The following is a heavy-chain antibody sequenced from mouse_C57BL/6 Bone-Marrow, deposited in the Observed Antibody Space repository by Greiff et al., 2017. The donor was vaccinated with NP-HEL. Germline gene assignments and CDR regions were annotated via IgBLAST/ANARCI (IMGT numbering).Heavy chain of an antibody. J-gene: IGHJ3*01. CDR1: GYTFTSYW. Sequence: QVQLQQPGAELVRPGTSVKLSCKASGYTFTSYWMHWVKQRPGQGLEWIGVIDPSDSYTNYNQKFKGKATLTVDTSSSTAYMQLSSLTSEDSAVYYGERRGTAQAWFAYWGQGTLVTVSA. CDR3: ERRGTAQAWFAY. D-gene: IGHD3-2*02. V-gene: IGHV1-59*01. CDR2: IDPSDSYT.